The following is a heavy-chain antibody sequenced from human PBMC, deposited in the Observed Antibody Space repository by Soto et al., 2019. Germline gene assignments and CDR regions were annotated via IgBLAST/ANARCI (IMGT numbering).Heavy chain of an antibody. D-gene: IGHD1-26*01. CDR1: VFTFNTYA. J-gene: IGHJ4*02. CDR2: ISGSGGTT. V-gene: IGHV3-23*01. Sequence: VGSLRLSCASAVFTFNTYAMTCVRHSPGKWPEWVSAISGSGGTTYYADSVKGRVTISRDNSENTLFLEMNSLRADDTAVYYCAKGLVGGSLYYFDYWGQGTQGNVSA. CDR3: AKGLVGGSLYYFDY.